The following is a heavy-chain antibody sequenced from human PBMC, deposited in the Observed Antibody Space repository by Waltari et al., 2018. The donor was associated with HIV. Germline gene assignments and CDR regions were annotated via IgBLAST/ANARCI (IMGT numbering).Heavy chain of an antibody. CDR2: ISAYNGNT. D-gene: IGHD5-12*01. Sequence: QVQLVQSGAEAKKPGASVKVSCKASGYTFTCYGIIWVRQDSGQGLEWMGWISAYNGNTNYAQKLQGRVTMTTDTSTSTAYMELRSLRSDDTAVYYCARDQSGYDLDYYYYGMDVWGQGTTVTVSS. CDR1: GYTFTCYG. J-gene: IGHJ6*02. CDR3: ARDQSGYDLDYYYYGMDV. V-gene: IGHV1-18*01.